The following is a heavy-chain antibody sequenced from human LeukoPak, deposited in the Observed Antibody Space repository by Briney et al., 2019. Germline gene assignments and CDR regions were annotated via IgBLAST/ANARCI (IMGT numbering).Heavy chain of an antibody. J-gene: IGHJ4*02. CDR1: AFTFSTYS. CDR3: ARGSGVQVWSCLDY. Sequence: PGGSLRLSCAASAFTFSTYSMNWVRQAPGKGLEWVSSISSSGSYIYYADSLEGRFTISRDNAKNSLHLQMNSLRAEDTAVYYCARGSGVQVWSCLDYWGQGTLVTVSS. CDR2: ISSSGSYI. V-gene: IGHV3-21*01. D-gene: IGHD3-10*01.